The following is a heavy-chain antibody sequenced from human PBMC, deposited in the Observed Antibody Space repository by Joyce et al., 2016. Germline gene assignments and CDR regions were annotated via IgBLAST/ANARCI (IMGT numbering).Heavy chain of an antibody. D-gene: IGHD3-22*01. CDR3: ARTKAYYESIGYSYAFDT. V-gene: IGHV1-69*02. CDR1: GGTFSSYI. J-gene: IGHJ3*02. Sequence: QVQLVQSGAEVKKPGSSVKVSCKASGGTFSSYIINWVRQAPGPGLGWMGRIIPIIRIANYAQKFQGRVTIIADKTTNTAYMELSSLRSEDTAVYYCARTKAYYESIGYSYAFDTWGQGTMVTVSS. CDR2: IIPIIRIA.